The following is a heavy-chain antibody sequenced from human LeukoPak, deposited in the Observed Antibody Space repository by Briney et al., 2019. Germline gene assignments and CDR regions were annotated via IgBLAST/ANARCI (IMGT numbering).Heavy chain of an antibody. J-gene: IGHJ4*02. D-gene: IGHD3-22*01. Sequence: TGGSLRLSCAASGFTFTSNYMSWVRQAPGKGLEWVSVIYSGGNTYYADPVKGRFTISRDNSKNTLYLQMNSLRAEDTAVYYCTREVGEVVVPTPGYFDYWGQGTLVTVSS. CDR3: TREVGEVVVPTPGYFDY. CDR1: GFTFTSNY. CDR2: IYSGGNT. V-gene: IGHV3-66*02.